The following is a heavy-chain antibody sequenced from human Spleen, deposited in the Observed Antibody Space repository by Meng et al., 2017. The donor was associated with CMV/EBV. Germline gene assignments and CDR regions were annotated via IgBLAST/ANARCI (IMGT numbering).Heavy chain of an antibody. J-gene: IGHJ4*02. Sequence: GGSLRLSCAASRFTFSNYDMHWVRQATGKGLEWVSVITTPGDTHYPASVKGRFTISRENAKNSLYLQINSLRAGDTAVYYCARGSLTHYSFDCWGQGTLVTVSS. CDR3: ARGSLTHYSFDC. CDR1: RFTFSNYD. D-gene: IGHD2-21*01. CDR2: ITTPGDT. V-gene: IGHV3-13*01.